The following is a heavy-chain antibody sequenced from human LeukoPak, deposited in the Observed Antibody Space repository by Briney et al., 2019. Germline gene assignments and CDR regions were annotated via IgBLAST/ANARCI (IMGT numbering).Heavy chain of an antibody. CDR3: ARVGIKFGGDYVHDVFDT. V-gene: IGHV3-21*01. D-gene: IGHD4-17*01. CDR2: ISSGSSYI. CDR1: GFSFSSYT. Sequence: GGSLRLSCAASGFSFSSYTINWVRQAPGKGLEWVSSISSGSSYIYYVDSVKGRFTISRDNAKNSLYLQMNSLRAEDTAVYYSARVGIKFGGDYVHDVFDTWGEGTMVTVSS. J-gene: IGHJ3*02.